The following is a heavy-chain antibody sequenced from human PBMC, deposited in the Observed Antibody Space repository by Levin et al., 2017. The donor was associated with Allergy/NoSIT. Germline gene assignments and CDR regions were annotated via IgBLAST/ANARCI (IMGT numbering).Heavy chain of an antibody. CDR3: ARSGVTAFDI. V-gene: IGHV3-21*01. Sequence: GESLKISCAASGFTFSSYSMNWVRQAPGKGLEWVSSISSSSSYIYYADSVKGRFTISRDNAKNSLYLQMNSLRAEDTAVYYCARSGVTAFDIWGQGTMVTVSS. D-gene: IGHD5-12*01. J-gene: IGHJ3*02. CDR1: GFTFSSYS. CDR2: ISSSSSYI.